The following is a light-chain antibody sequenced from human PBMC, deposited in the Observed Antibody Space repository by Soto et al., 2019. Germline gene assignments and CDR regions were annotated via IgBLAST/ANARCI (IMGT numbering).Light chain of an antibody. CDR3: MQGTKWPPT. CDR1: QSIVYSDGKAY. CDR2: QAS. Sequence: DVVVTQSPLSLPVTLGQPASISCRSSQSIVYSDGKAYLSWFQQRPGQSPRRLIYQASNRDSGVPDRFSGSGSSTDFPLQIDRVEAEDVGIDYCMQGTKWPPTFGRGTRVEIK. J-gene: IGKJ1*01. V-gene: IGKV2-30*01.